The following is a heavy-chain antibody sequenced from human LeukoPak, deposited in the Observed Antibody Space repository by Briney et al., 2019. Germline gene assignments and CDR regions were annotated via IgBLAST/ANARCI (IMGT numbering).Heavy chain of an antibody. CDR1: GFTFSSYG. V-gene: IGHV3-23*01. CDR2: ISGSGGST. D-gene: IGHD3-22*01. J-gene: IGHJ4*02. CDR3: AKGPGRGWLSPYYFDY. Sequence: PGGSLTLSCAASGFTFSSYGMSWVRHAPGQGLEWVSAISGSGGSTYYADSVKGRFTITRDNSKNTLYLQMNSLRGEHTAVYYCAKGPGRGWLSPYYFDYWGQGTLVSVSS.